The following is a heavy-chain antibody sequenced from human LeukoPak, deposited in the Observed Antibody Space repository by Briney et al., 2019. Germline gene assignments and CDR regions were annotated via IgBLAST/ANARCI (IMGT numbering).Heavy chain of an antibody. D-gene: IGHD3-3*01. CDR1: GYTFTGYY. Sequence: ASVKVSCKASGYTFTGYYMHWVRPAPGQGLEWMGWINPNSGGTNYAQKFQGRVTMTRDTSISTAYMELSRLRSDDTAVYYCARLPIYYDFWSGYHFDYWGQGTLVTVSS. CDR2: INPNSGGT. CDR3: ARLPIYYDFWSGYHFDY. J-gene: IGHJ4*02. V-gene: IGHV1-2*02.